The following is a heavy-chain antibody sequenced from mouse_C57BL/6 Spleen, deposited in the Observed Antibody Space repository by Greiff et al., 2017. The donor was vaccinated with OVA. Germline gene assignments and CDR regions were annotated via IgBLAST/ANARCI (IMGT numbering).Heavy chain of an antibody. D-gene: IGHD2-5*01. J-gene: IGHJ2*01. CDR2: IAPENGDP. V-gene: IGHV14-4*01. CDR3: TSQRYSNYNY. Sequence: VQLQQSGAELVRPGASVKLSCTASGFNIKDDYMHWVKQRPEQGLEWIGWIAPENGDPEYASKFQGKATITADTSSNTAYLQLSSLTSEDTAVYYCTSQRYSNYNYWGQGTTLTVSS. CDR1: GFNIKDDY.